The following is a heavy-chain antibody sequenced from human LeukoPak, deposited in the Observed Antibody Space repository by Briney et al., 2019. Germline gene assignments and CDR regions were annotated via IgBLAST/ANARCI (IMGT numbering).Heavy chain of an antibody. V-gene: IGHV3-21*04. CDR1: GVTFSGYS. CDR2: ITATSLHI. D-gene: IGHD6-19*01. Sequence: GGSLRLSCAASGVTFSGYSMNWVRQAPGKGLEWVSAITATSLHIYYADSVKGRFTISRDNSKNTLFLHMNSLRAEDTAVYYCAKSGSVWYFFDYWGQGTLVTVSS. CDR3: AKSGSVWYFFDY. J-gene: IGHJ4*02.